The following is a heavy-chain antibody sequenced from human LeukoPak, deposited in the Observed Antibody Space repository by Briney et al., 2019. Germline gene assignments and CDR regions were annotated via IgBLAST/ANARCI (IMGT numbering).Heavy chain of an antibody. CDR1: GGSISSYY. J-gene: IGHJ4*02. D-gene: IGHD5-18*01. CDR2: IYYSGST. V-gene: IGHV4-59*01. CDR3: ARDSDTAMVTGPDY. Sequence: SETLSLTCTVSGGSISSYYWSWIRQPPGKGLEWIGYIYYSGSTNYNPSLKSRVTISVDTSKNQFSLKLSSVTADDTAVYYCARDSDTAMVTGPDYWGQGILVTVSS.